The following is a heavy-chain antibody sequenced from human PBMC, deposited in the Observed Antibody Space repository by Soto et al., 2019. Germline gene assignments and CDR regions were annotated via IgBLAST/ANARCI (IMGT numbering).Heavy chain of an antibody. CDR2: IYSDGGT. V-gene: IGHV3-53*01. CDR1: GFTVSSNY. CDR3: ICGLGCEP. D-gene: IGHD2-2*01. Sequence: GGSLRLSCAASGFTVSSNYMSWVRQAPGKGLEWVSLIYSDGGTHYADSVKGRFTISRDNSKNTLYLQMSSLRAEDTAVYYCICGLGCEPRGQGTLVTVSS. J-gene: IGHJ5*02.